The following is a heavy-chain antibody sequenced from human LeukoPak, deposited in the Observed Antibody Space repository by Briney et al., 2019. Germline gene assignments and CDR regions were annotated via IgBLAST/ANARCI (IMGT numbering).Heavy chain of an antibody. CDR2: IYYSGST. CDR1: GGPIRTYQ. D-gene: IGHD5-12*01. J-gene: IGHJ4*02. Sequence: SESLSLTCTVSGGPIRTYQWSWIRQPPGKGLEWIGYIYYSGSTNYSPSLKSRVTISVDTSKNQFSLKLSSVTAADTAVYYCARVGGYSGYAVIWGQGTLVTVSS. V-gene: IGHV4-59*01. CDR3: ARVGGYSGYAVI.